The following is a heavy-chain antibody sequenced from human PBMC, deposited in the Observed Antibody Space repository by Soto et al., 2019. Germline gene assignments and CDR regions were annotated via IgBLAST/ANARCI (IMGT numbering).Heavy chain of an antibody. CDR3: ARDSLYCSGGSCYSLHWYFDL. D-gene: IGHD2-15*01. Sequence: ESGGGVVQPGRSLRLSCAASGFTFSSYGMHWVRQAPGKGLEWVAVIWYDGSNKYYADSVKGRFTISRDNSKNTLYLQMNSLRAEDTAVYYCARDSLYCSGGSCYSLHWYFDLWGRGTLVTVSS. V-gene: IGHV3-33*01. J-gene: IGHJ2*01. CDR1: GFTFSSYG. CDR2: IWYDGSNK.